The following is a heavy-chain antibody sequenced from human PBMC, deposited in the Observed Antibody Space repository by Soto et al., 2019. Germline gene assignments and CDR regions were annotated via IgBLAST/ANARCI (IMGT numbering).Heavy chain of an antibody. V-gene: IGHV1-69*13. D-gene: IGHD2-21*02. J-gene: IGHJ6*02. Sequence: ASVKVSCKASGGTFSNHAISWLRQSPGQGLEWVGGIIPMFPTADYAQRFQGRVTITADDSTTTVYMELSGLRSEDTAMYYCAGDDATYCGGDCYRYFYYGMDVWGQGTTVTVSS. CDR2: IIPMFPTA. CDR3: AGDDATYCGGDCYRYFYYGMDV. CDR1: GGTFSNHA.